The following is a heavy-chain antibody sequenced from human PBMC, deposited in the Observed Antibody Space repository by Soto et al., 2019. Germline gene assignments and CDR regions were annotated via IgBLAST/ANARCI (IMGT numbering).Heavy chain of an antibody. CDR1: GYTFTSYG. J-gene: IGHJ6*02. V-gene: IGHV1-18*04. CDR3: ARDIVAVTDAIHIRYYYGMDV. Sequence: ASVKVSCKASGYTFTSYGISWVRQAPGQGLEWMGWISAYNGNTNYAQKLQGRVTMTTDTSTSTAYMELRSLRSDDTAVYYCARDIVAVTDAIHIRYYYGMDVWGQGTTVTVSS. CDR2: ISAYNGNT. D-gene: IGHD2-2*02.